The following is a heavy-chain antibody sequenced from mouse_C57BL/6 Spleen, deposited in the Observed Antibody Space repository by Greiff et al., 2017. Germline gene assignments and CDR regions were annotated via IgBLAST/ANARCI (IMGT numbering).Heavy chain of an antibody. D-gene: IGHD2-2*01. V-gene: IGHV1-9*01. CDR2: ILPGSGST. J-gene: IGHJ2*01. Sequence: VKLMESGAELMKPGASVKLSCKATGYTFTGYWIEWVKQRPGHGLEWIGEILPGSGSTNYNEKFKGKATFTADTSSNTAYMQLSSLTTEDSAIYYCARSTGLRRGGEDYFDYWGQGTTLTVSS. CDR1: GYTFTGYW. CDR3: ARSTGLRRGGEDYFDY.